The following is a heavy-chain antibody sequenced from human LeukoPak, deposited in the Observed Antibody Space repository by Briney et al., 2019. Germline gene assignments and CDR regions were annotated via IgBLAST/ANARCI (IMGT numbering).Heavy chain of an antibody. CDR1: GGSISSYY. J-gene: IGHJ5*02. V-gene: IGHV4-39*01. CDR2: IYYSGST. D-gene: IGHD4-17*01. CDR3: ARVDYGDYLNWFDP. Sequence: PSETLSLTCTIFGGSISSYYWSWIRQPPGKGLEWIGSIYYSGSTYYNPSLKSRVTISVDTSKNQFSLKLSSVTAADTAVYYCARVDYGDYLNWFDPWGQGTLVTVSS.